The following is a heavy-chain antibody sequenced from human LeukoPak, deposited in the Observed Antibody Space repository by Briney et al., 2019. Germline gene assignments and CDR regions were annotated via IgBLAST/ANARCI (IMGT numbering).Heavy chain of an antibody. J-gene: IGHJ5*02. Sequence: SSETLSLTCTVSGGSISSSSYYWGWIRQPPGKGLEWIGSIYYSGSTYYNPSLKSRVTISVDTSKNQSSLQLNSVTPEDTAVYYCARDVWELRGNWFDPWGQGTLVTVSS. V-gene: IGHV4-39*02. CDR1: GGSISSSSYY. D-gene: IGHD1-26*01. CDR3: ARDVWELRGNWFDP. CDR2: IYYSGST.